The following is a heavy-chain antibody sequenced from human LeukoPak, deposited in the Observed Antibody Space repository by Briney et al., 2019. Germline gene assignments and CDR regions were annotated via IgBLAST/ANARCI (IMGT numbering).Heavy chain of an antibody. CDR1: GDSVSSNSAA. CDR3: AREGDTYYYGSGSFDY. V-gene: IGHV6-1*01. CDR2: TYYRSKWYN. Sequence: ASQTLSLTCAISGDSVSSNSAAWNWIRQSPSRGLEWLGRTYYRSKWYNDYAVSVKSRITINPDTSKNQFSLQLNSVTPEDTAVYYCAREGDTYYYGSGSFDYWGQGTLVIVSS. J-gene: IGHJ4*02. D-gene: IGHD3-10*01.